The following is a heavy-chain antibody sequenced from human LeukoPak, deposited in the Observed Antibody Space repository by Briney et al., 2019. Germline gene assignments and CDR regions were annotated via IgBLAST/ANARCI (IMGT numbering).Heavy chain of an antibody. J-gene: IGHJ4*02. Sequence: ASVKVSCRASEYTSNDYYIHWVRQAPGQGLEWMGWMNPNSGRADSAQKFQGRVTMTSDTSISTAYMDLTSLTSDDTAVYYCTRTNPQLGRRDFFDLWGQGTLVVVSS. V-gene: IGHV1-2*02. CDR3: TRTNPQLGRRDFFDL. D-gene: IGHD6-6*01. CDR1: EYTSNDYY. CDR2: MNPNSGRA.